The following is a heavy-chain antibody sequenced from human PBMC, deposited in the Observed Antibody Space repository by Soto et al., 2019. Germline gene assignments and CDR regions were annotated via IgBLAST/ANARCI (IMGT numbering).Heavy chain of an antibody. CDR3: ACDSSGYYYDY. CDR1: GYTFTSYG. V-gene: IGHV1-18*01. J-gene: IGHJ4*02. CDR2: ISAYNGNT. Sequence: ASVKVSCKASGYTFTSYGISWVRQAPGQGLEWMGWISAYNGNTNYAQKLQGRVTMTTDTSTSTAYMELRSLRSDDTAVYYCACDSSGYYYDYWGQRTLVTVSS. D-gene: IGHD3-22*01.